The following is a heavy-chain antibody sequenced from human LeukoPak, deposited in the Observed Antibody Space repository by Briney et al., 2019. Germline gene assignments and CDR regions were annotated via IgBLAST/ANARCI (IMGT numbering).Heavy chain of an antibody. CDR1: GFTFSSYA. J-gene: IGHJ4*02. Sequence: GGSLRLSCAASGFTFSSYAMHWVRQAPGKGLEWVAVISYDGINKYYSDSVKGRFTISRDNSKNTLYLQMNSLRAEDTAVYYCAREHSAEYYFDYWGQGTLVTVSS. CDR3: AREHSAEYYFDY. D-gene: IGHD6-13*01. V-gene: IGHV3-30*04. CDR2: ISYDGINK.